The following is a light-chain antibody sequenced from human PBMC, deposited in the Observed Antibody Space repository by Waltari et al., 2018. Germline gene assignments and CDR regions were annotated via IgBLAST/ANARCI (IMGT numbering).Light chain of an antibody. Sequence: DIQMTQSPSTLSASVGDSVTITCRASQSISSYLAWYQQKPGKAPKLLISKASTLGSGVPARFSGSGSGTEFTLTISSLQPDDFATYYCQQYNRYSTFGQGTKVEIK. CDR1: QSISSY. CDR2: KAS. V-gene: IGKV1-5*03. J-gene: IGKJ1*01. CDR3: QQYNRYST.